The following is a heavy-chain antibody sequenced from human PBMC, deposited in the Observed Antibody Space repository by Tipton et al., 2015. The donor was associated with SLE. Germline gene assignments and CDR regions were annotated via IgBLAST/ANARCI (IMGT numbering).Heavy chain of an antibody. V-gene: IGHV4-59*02. CDR3: ASHVGDGYMGYYYGMDV. J-gene: IGHJ6*02. Sequence: TLSLTCSVSGGSVTNYYWSWIRQPPGKGLEWIGYIYYTGTTSYNPSLKSRVTISVDTSKNQFSLKLSSVTAADTAVYYCASHVGDGYMGYYYGMDVWGQGTTGTVSS. D-gene: IGHD5-24*01. CDR1: GGSVTNYY. CDR2: IYYTGTT.